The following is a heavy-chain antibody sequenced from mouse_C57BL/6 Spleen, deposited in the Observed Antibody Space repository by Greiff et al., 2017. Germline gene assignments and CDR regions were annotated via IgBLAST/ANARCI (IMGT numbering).Heavy chain of an antibody. D-gene: IGHD1-1*01. CDR2: LDPSDSYT. Sequence: VQLQQPGAELVMPGASVKLSCKASGYTFTSYWMHWVKQRPGQGLEWIGELDPSDSYTNYNQKFKGKSTLPVDKSSSTAYMQLSSLTSEDSAVXYCARSLYYYGTHYAMDYWGQGTSVTVSS. CDR3: ARSLYYYGTHYAMDY. CDR1: GYTFTSYW. V-gene: IGHV1-69*01. J-gene: IGHJ4*01.